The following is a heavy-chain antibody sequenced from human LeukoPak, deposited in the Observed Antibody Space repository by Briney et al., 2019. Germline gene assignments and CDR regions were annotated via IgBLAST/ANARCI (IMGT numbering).Heavy chain of an antibody. V-gene: IGHV3-23*01. CDR2: ISGSGGST. Sequence: PGGSLRLSCAASGFTFSSYAMSWVRQAPGKGLEWVSAISGSGGSTYYADSVKGRFTISRDNSKNTLYVQMNSLRAEDTAVYYCAKNGGSSRPAYYFDYWGQGTLVTVSS. D-gene: IGHD6-13*01. CDR1: GFTFSSYA. CDR3: AKNGGSSRPAYYFDY. J-gene: IGHJ4*02.